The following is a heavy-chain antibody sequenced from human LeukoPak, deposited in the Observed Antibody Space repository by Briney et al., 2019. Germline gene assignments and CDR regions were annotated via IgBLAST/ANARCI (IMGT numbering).Heavy chain of an antibody. V-gene: IGHV4-59*01. D-gene: IGHD1-14*01. CDR1: GGSISSYY. CDR3: ARARTTGYFDY. Sequence: SETLSLTCTVSGGSISSYYWSWIRQPPGKGLEWIGYIYYSGSTNYNPSLKSRVTISVDTSKNQFSLKLSSVTAADTAVYYCARARTTGYFDYWGQGTLVTVSS. CDR2: IYYSGST. J-gene: IGHJ4*02.